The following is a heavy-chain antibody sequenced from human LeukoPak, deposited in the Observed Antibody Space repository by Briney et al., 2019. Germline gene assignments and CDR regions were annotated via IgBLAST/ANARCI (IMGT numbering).Heavy chain of an antibody. J-gene: IGHJ4*02. CDR1: GFTFNNYE. CDR3: AKVFGPRDDY. D-gene: IGHD3-10*01. V-gene: IGHV3-48*03. CDR2: ISSSGSTI. Sequence: GGTLRLSCAASGFTFNNYETHGVRQARGRGREWVSYISSSGSTIYYADSVKGRFTISRDNAKNSLYLQMNSLRAEDTAVYYCAKVFGPRDDYWGQGTLVTVSS.